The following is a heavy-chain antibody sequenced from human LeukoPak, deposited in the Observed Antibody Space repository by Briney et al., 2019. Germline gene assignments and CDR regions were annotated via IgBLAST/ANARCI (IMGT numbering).Heavy chain of an antibody. D-gene: IGHD3-22*01. J-gene: IGHJ4*02. CDR3: ARIGSLYYYDSSGYYHAGHFDY. Sequence: GGSLRLSCAASGFTFSSYWMSWVRQAPGKGLEWVANIKQDGSEKYYVDSVKGRFTISRDNAKNSLYLQMNSLRAEDTAVYYCARIGSLYYYDSSGYYHAGHFDYWGQGTLVTVSS. V-gene: IGHV3-7*01. CDR2: IKQDGSEK. CDR1: GFTFSSYW.